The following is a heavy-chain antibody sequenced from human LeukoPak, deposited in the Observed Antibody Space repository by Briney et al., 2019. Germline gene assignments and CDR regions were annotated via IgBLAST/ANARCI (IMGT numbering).Heavy chain of an antibody. CDR3: AKDDGYFDEPVGMDV. CDR1: GFTFSSYA. Sequence: PGGSLRLSCAAPGFTFSSYAMSWVRQAPGKGLEWVSAISGSGGSTYYADSVKGRFTISRDNSKNTLYLQMNSLRAEDTAVYYCAKDDGYFDEPVGMDVWGQGTTVTVSS. D-gene: IGHD3-9*01. V-gene: IGHV3-23*01. CDR2: ISGSGGST. J-gene: IGHJ6*02.